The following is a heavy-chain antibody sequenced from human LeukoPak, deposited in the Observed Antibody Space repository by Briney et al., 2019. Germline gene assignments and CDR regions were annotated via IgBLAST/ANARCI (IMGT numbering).Heavy chain of an antibody. CDR1: GGSISSYY. CDR3: ASWSSSSSYFDY. CDR2: IYYSGST. D-gene: IGHD6-6*01. V-gene: IGHV4-59*01. Sequence: PSETLSLTCTVSGGSISSYYWSWIRQPPGEGLEWIGYIYYSGSTNYNPSLKSRVTISVDTSKCQFSLKLSSVTAADTAVYYCASWSSSSSYFDYWGQGTLVTVSS. J-gene: IGHJ4*02.